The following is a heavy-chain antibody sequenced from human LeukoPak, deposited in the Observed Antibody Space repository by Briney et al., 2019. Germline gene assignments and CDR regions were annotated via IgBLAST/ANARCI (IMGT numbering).Heavy chain of an antibody. D-gene: IGHD3-10*01. V-gene: IGHV1-2*02. CDR3: ATIPYGSGIIDY. J-gene: IGHJ4*02. Sequence: ASMKVSCKASGYTFTDYYMHWVRQAPGQGLECMGWINPNSGGTNYAQKFQGRVTMTRDTSISTAYMEVSSLRSVDTAVYYCATIPYGSGIIDYWGQGTLVTVSS. CDR2: INPNSGGT. CDR1: GYTFTDYY.